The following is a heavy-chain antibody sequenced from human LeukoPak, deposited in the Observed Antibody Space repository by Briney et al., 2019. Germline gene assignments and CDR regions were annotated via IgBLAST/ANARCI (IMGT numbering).Heavy chain of an antibody. CDR2: IYYSGST. J-gene: IGHJ4*02. V-gene: IGHV4-39*01. D-gene: IGHD2-2*01. CDR1: GGSISSSSYY. CDR3: ARPSERYCSSTSCYDY. Sequence: SETLSLTCTVSGGSISSSSYYWGWIRQPPGKGLEWIGSIYYSGSTYYNPSLKSRVTISVDTSKNQFSLKLSSVTAADTAVYYCARPSERYCSSTSCYDYWGQGTLVTVSS.